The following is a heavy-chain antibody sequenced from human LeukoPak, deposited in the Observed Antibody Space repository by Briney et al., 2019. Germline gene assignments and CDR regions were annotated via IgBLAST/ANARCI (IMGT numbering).Heavy chain of an antibody. D-gene: IGHD2-15*01. Sequence: ASVKVSCKASGYTFTGYYMHWVRQAPGQGLEWRGWINPNSGGTNYAQKFQGWVTMTRDTSISTAYMELSRLRSDDTAVYYCARGGDIVVVVAATFDYWGQGTLVTVSS. CDR2: INPNSGGT. CDR3: ARGGDIVVVVAATFDY. CDR1: GYTFTGYY. V-gene: IGHV1-2*04. J-gene: IGHJ4*02.